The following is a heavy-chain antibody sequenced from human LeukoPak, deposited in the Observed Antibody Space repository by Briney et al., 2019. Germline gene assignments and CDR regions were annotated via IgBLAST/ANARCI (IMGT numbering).Heavy chain of an antibody. CDR2: INPNSGGT. V-gene: IGHV1-2*02. CDR3: ARRFDY. J-gene: IGHJ4*02. CDR1: GYSFTDKY. Sequence: ASVKVSCRASGYSFTDKYMHWVRQAPGQGLEWMGWINPNSGGTNYAQKFQGRVTMTTDTSMSTAYMELSRLTSDDTAVYYCARRFDYWGQGILVTVSS.